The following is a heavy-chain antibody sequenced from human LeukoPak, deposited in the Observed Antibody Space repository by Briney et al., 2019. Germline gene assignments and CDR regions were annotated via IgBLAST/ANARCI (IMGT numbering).Heavy chain of an antibody. V-gene: IGHV1-2*02. Sequence: GASVKVSCKASGYTFTGYYMHWVRQAPGQGLEWMGWINPNSGGTNYAQKFQGRVTMTRDTSISTAYMELSRLRSDDTAVYYCARVGIAGAAPRNWFDPWGQGTLVTVSS. CDR2: INPNSGGT. D-gene: IGHD6-19*01. J-gene: IGHJ5*02. CDR1: GYTFTGYY. CDR3: ARVGIAGAAPRNWFDP.